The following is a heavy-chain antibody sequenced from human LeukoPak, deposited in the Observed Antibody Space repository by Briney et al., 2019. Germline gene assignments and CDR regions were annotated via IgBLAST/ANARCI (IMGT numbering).Heavy chain of an antibody. V-gene: IGHV4-59*08. CDR2: VYYSGST. Sequence: PSETLSLTCTVSGGSISSYSWTWIRQPPGKGLEWIGHVYYSGSTNYNPSLKSRVTISVDTSKNQFSLNLNSVTAADTAVYYCARGLGRITIFGVALDAFDIWGQGTMVTVSS. CDR3: ARGLGRITIFGVALDAFDI. CDR1: GGSISSYS. D-gene: IGHD3-3*01. J-gene: IGHJ3*02.